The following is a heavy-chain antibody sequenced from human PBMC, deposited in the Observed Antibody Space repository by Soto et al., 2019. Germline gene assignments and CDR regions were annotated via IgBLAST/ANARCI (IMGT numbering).Heavy chain of an antibody. CDR3: ARGAGIVLVPDAIFDS. J-gene: IGHJ4*02. CDR1: GGSISSYY. CDR2: IYYSGST. V-gene: IGHV4-59*01. Sequence: SETLSLTCTVSGGSISSYYWSWIRQPPGKGLEWIGYIYYSGSTNYNSPLKSRVTMTLDTFENQFSLQLTSVTSADTAIYYCARGAGIVLVPDAIFDSWGQGTLVTVFS. D-gene: IGHD2-2*01.